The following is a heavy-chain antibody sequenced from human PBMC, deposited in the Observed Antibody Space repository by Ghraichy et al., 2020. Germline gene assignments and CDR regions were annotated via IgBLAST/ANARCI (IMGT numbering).Heavy chain of an antibody. D-gene: IGHD2-21*02. CDR1: GFAYSSYW. Sequence: GGSLRLSCAASGFAYSSYWMNWVRQAPGKGLEWVDYIKYDGSAEYYVDSVKGRFAISRDNTKNSLFLQMNSLRAEDTAVYYCARGWGRFDYWGQGTLVTVSS. CDR2: IKYDGSAE. J-gene: IGHJ4*02. CDR3: ARGWGRFDY. V-gene: IGHV3-7*01.